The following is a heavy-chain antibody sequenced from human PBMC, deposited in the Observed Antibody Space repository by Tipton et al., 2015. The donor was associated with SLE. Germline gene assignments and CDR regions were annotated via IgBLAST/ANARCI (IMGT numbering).Heavy chain of an antibody. CDR3: ARDWGTTVTTAEYFQH. J-gene: IGHJ1*01. D-gene: IGHD4-17*01. CDR1: GYTFTSYG. V-gene: IGHV1-2*02. CDR2: INPNSGGT. Sequence: QVQLVQSGAEVKKPGASVKVSCKASGYTFTSYGISWVRQAPGQGLEWMGWINPNSGGTNYAQKFQGRVTMTRDTSISTAYMELSRLRSDDTAVYYCARDWGTTVTTAEYFQHWGQGTLVTVSS.